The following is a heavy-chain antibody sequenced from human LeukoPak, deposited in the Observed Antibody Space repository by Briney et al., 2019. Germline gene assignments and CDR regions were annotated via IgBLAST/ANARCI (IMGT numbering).Heavy chain of an antibody. CDR2: ISSRGDDT. CDR3: AKHRRSTLVTAYFDS. D-gene: IGHD2-21*02. V-gene: IGHV3-23*01. J-gene: IGHJ4*02. CDR1: GFTFSTLA. Sequence: GGSLRLSCTASGFTFSTLAMSWVRQAPGKGLGWVSSISSRGDDTSYADSVKGRFTISRDNSKNTLYLQLNSLRVDDAAIYYCAKHRRSTLVTAYFDSWGQGTLVTVSS.